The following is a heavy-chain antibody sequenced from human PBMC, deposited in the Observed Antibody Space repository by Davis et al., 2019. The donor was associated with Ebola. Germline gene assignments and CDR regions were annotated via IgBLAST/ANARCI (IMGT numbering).Heavy chain of an antibody. CDR3: ARQTTVTTDFDY. D-gene: IGHD4-17*01. CDR1: GYSFTRYW. J-gene: IGHJ4*02. CDR2: IYPGDSDT. Sequence: KVSCKGSGYSFTRYWIGWVRQMPGKGLEWMGIIYPGDSDTRYNPSFQGQVTISADRSISTAYLQWSSLKASDTAMYYCARQTTVTTDFDYWGQGTLVTVSS. V-gene: IGHV5-51*01.